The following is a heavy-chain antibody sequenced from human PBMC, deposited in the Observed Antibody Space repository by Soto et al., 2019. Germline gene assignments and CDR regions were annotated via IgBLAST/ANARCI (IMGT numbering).Heavy chain of an antibody. J-gene: IGHJ6*02. CDR2: MNEDGGTT. D-gene: IGHD3-10*01. CDR3: ASDLSGRADV. V-gene: IGHV3-74*02. Sequence: EVQLVESGGGLVRPGGSLRLSCAASGFTFSSYWMHWVCQAPGKGLVWVSRMNEDGGTTDYADSVKGRFTISRDNAKNTLYLQMNSRRVEDTAVYYCASDLSGRADVWGQGTTVTVSS. CDR1: GFTFSSYW.